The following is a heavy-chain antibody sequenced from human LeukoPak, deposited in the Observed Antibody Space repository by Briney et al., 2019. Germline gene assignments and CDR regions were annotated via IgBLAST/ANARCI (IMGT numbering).Heavy chain of an antibody. CDR1: GASVTDYY. D-gene: IGHD7-27*01. CDR3: TRGHWGLQS. J-gene: IGHJ5*02. Sequence: SETLSLTCTVSGASVTDYYWSWIRQSLGKGLEWISYIHHSGNSDYNPSLRSRVTTSLDTSKNQFSLNQISVTAADTAVYYCTRGHWGLQSWSQGTLVTVSS. V-gene: IGHV4-59*02. CDR2: IHHSGNS.